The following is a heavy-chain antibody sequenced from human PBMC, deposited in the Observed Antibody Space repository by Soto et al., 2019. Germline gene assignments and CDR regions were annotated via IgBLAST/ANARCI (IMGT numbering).Heavy chain of an antibody. Sequence: QVQLQESGLGLVKPSGTLSLTCAVSGGSITNTDWWTWVRQPPGMGLEWVGDISLSGNTNYKPSLEGRAAISLDKSRNQFSLILNSVTAADTAVYYCASRGSSGPFWGQGALVTVSS. V-gene: IGHV4-4*02. J-gene: IGHJ4*02. D-gene: IGHD3-22*01. CDR2: ISLSGNT. CDR3: ASRGSSGPF. CDR1: GGSITNTDW.